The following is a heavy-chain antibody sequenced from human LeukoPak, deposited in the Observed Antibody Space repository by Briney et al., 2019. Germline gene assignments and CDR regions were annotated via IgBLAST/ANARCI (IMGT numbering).Heavy chain of an antibody. CDR1: GYTFTGYY. V-gene: IGHV1-2*02. J-gene: IGHJ4*02. CDR2: ITPNSGDT. Sequence: WASVKVSCKASGYTFTGYYMHWVRQAPGQGLEWMGWITPNSGDTNYAQKFQGRVTMTRDTSISTAYMELSRLRSDDTAVYYCARGTTYYDFWSGYHTGYYFDYWGQGTLVTVSS. CDR3: ARGTTYYDFWSGYHTGYYFDY. D-gene: IGHD3-3*01.